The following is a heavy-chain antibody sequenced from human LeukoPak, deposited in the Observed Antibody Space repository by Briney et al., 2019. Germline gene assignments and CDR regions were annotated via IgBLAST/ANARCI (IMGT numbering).Heavy chain of an antibody. D-gene: IGHD4-17*01. CDR3: AKYGDYGGNSFDY. Sequence: GGSLRLSCEASGFTVRTNSMSWVRQAPGKGLEWVSLIYGGGDTYYADSVKGRFTISRDNSKNTLYLQMNSLRAEDTAIYYCAKYGDYGGNSFDYWGQGTLVTVSS. J-gene: IGHJ4*02. CDR2: IYGGGDT. CDR1: GFTVRTNS. V-gene: IGHV3-66*01.